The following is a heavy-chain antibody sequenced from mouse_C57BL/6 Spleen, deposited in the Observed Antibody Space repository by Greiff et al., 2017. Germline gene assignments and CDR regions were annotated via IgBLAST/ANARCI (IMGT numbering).Heavy chain of an antibody. CDR3: TLYGSSYDFDY. CDR1: GFNIKDYY. V-gene: IGHV14-1*01. J-gene: IGHJ2*01. Sequence: VQLQQSGAELVRPGASVKLSCTASGFNIKDYYMHWVKQRPEQGLEWIGRIDPEDGDTEYAPKFQGQATMTADTSSNTAYLQLSSLTSEDTAVYYCTLYGSSYDFDYWGQGTTRTVSS. D-gene: IGHD1-1*01. CDR2: IDPEDGDT.